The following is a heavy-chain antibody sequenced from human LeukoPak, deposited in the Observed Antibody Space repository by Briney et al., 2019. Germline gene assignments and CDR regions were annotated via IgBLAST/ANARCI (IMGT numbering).Heavy chain of an antibody. Sequence: SETLSLTCTVSGGSISSYYWSWIRQRPAKGLECIGYIYYSGSTNYNPSLKSRVTISVDTSKNQFSLKLSSVTAADTAVYYCARCSGWNYCFDYWGQGTLVTVSS. D-gene: IGHD6-19*01. CDR1: GGSISSYY. CDR3: ARCSGWNYCFDY. V-gene: IGHV4-59*01. J-gene: IGHJ4*02. CDR2: IYYSGST.